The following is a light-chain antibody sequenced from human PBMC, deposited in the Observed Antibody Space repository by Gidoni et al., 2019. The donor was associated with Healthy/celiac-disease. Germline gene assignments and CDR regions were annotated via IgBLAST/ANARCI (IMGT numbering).Light chain of an antibody. J-gene: IGLJ2*01. CDR2: RNN. V-gene: IGLV1-47*01. CDR3: AALDDSLSGV. Sequence: QSVLTQPPSAYGTPGQRVTIACSGSSSNIGSNYVYWYQQLPGTAPKILIYRNNPRPSGVPDRFSGSKSGTSASLAISGLRSDDEADYYCAALDDSLSGVVGGGTKLTV. CDR1: SSNIGSNY.